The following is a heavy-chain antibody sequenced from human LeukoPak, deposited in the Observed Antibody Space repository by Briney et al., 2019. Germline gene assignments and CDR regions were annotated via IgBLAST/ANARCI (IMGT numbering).Heavy chain of an antibody. CDR3: ARGGYDILTGPDD. D-gene: IGHD3-9*01. Sequence: PGGSLRLSCAASGFTVSSNYMSWVRQAPGKGLEWVSSISSSSSYIYYADSVKGRFTISRDNAKNSLYLQMNSLRAEDTAVYYCARGGYDILTGPDDWGQGTLVTVSS. CDR1: GFTVSSNY. J-gene: IGHJ4*02. V-gene: IGHV3-21*01. CDR2: ISSSSSYI.